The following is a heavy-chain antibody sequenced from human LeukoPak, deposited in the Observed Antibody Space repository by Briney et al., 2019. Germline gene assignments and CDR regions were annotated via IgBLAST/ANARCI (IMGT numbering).Heavy chain of an antibody. Sequence: GESLKISCKGSGYSFTTYWIGWVRQMPGKGLEWMGTIYPGDSDTRYSPSFQGQVIISADKSTGTSYLQWSSLKASDTAIYYCARRGPTSEYFQDWGQGTLVTVSS. CDR3: ARRGPTSEYFQD. V-gene: IGHV5-51*01. CDR1: GYSFTTYW. D-gene: IGHD2/OR15-2a*01. J-gene: IGHJ1*01. CDR2: IYPGDSDT.